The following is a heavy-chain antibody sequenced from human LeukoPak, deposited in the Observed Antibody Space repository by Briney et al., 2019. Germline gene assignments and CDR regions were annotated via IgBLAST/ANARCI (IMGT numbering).Heavy chain of an antibody. CDR3: AREVDTAMASHFDY. CDR2: IYTSRST. J-gene: IGHJ4*02. CDR1: GGSISSYY. Sequence: SETLSLTCTVSGGSISSYYWSWIRQPAGKGLEWIGRIYTSRSTNYNPSLKSRVTMSVDTSKNQFSLKLSSVTAADTAVYYCAREVDTAMASHFDYWGQGTLVTVSS. D-gene: IGHD5-18*01. V-gene: IGHV4-4*07.